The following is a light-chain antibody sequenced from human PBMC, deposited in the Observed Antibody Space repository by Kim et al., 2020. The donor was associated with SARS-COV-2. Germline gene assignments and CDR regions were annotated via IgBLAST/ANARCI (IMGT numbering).Light chain of an antibody. J-gene: IGLJ2*01. Sequence: GQKVTISCSGSSSNIGNNYVSWYQQLPGTAPKLLIYDNNKRPSGIPDRFSGSKSDTSATLDITGLQTGDEADYYCGTWDSSLSAVVFGGGTQLTVL. CDR3: GTWDSSLSAVV. V-gene: IGLV1-51*01. CDR1: SSNIGNNY. CDR2: DNN.